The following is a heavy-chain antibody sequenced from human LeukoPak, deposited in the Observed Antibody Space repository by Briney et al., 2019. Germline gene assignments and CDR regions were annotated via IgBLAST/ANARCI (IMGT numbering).Heavy chain of an antibody. CDR3: ARGRTTGYYPDY. Sequence: ASVTVSCTVSGYTLTELSMHWVRQAPGKGLEWMGGFDPEDGETIYAQKFQGRVTITRDTSASTAYMELSSLRSEDTAVYYCARGRTTGYYPDYWGQGTLVTVSS. D-gene: IGHD3-9*01. CDR2: FDPEDGET. CDR1: GYTLTELS. J-gene: IGHJ4*02. V-gene: IGHV1-24*01.